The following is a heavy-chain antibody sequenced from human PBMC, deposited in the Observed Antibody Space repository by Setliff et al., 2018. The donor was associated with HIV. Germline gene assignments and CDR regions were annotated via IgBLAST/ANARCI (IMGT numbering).Heavy chain of an antibody. J-gene: IGHJ4*02. V-gene: IGHV5-10-1*01. D-gene: IGHD1-1*01. CDR2: IDPSDSYT. CDR1: GYSFTSYW. CDR3: ARRASVTNSDDY. Sequence: GESLKISCKGSGYSFTSYWISWVRQMPGKGLEWMGRIDPSDSYTNYSPSFQGHVTISADKSISTAYLQWSSLKASDTAMYYCARRASVTNSDDYWGQGTLVTVSS.